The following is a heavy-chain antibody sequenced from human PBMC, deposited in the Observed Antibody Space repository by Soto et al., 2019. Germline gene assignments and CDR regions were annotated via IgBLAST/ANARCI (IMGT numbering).Heavy chain of an antibody. D-gene: IGHD3-10*01. V-gene: IGHV5-51*01. CDR1: GYTFSKYW. CDR3: FILYGAARRGFDF. Sequence: RGESLKISCTGTGYTFSKYWIGWVRQMPGKGLEWMGIIYPGDAETRYSPSVQGQVTISVDNSRNTAFLHWSSLKAPDTAIYYCFILYGAARRGFDFWGQGTLVTVSS. J-gene: IGHJ4*02. CDR2: IYPGDAET.